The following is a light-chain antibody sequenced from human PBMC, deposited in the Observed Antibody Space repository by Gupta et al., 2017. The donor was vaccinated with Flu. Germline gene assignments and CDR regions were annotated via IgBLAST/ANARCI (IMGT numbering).Light chain of an antibody. J-gene: IGLJ2*01. CDR1: SSDVGGYNY. Sequence: QSALTQPASVSGSPGQPITISCTGTSSDVGGYNYVSWYQQHPGKAPKLMIYEVSNRPSGVSNRFSGSKSGNTASLTISGLQAEDEADYYCSSYTSSSIVVFGGGTKLTVL. CDR2: EVS. V-gene: IGLV2-14*01. CDR3: SSYTSSSIVV.